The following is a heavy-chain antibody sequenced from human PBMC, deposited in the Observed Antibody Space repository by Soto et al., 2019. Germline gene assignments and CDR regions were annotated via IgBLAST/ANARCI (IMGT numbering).Heavy chain of an antibody. Sequence: SETLSLTCSVSGTSIRGYYWTWIRQPPGKGLEWIGYIYYTGTTKYNPSLKSRVTISVDTSKNQFSLRLNSVTAADTAVYYCAREVFSFGSNHFDSWGQGALVTVSS. D-gene: IGHD3-10*01. CDR2: IYYTGTT. CDR3: AREVFSFGSNHFDS. J-gene: IGHJ4*02. CDR1: GTSIRGYY. V-gene: IGHV4-59*01.